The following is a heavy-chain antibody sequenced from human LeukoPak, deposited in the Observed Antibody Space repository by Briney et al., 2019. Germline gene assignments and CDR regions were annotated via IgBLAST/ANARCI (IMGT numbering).Heavy chain of an antibody. CDR3: AKARRISISGEVCPHWFKT. J-gene: IGHJ5*02. V-gene: IGHV1-18*01. D-gene: IGHD3-3*01. Sequence: ASVKVSCKTSGYIFMTYGISWVRQAPGQGLEWVGWVHSYTGDTKYAQKFRGRVTITADTATSTGYMELRSLTSDDTAIYYCAKARRISISGEVCPHWFKTWGQGTLVTVSS. CDR2: VHSYTGDT. CDR1: GYIFMTYG.